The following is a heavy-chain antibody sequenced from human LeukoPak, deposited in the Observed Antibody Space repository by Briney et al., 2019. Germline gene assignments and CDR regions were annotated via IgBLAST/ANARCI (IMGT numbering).Heavy chain of an antibody. CDR3: ARISSSNWYNERGAFDV. Sequence: SETLSLTCTVSSGSIGSYYWSWVRQPPGKGLEWIGFVYYTGSTNYSPSLKSRVTISVDTSKNQFSLKLRSVTAADTAVYYCARISSSNWYNERGAFDVWGQGTMVTVSS. J-gene: IGHJ3*01. D-gene: IGHD6-13*01. CDR2: VYYTGST. V-gene: IGHV4-59*01. CDR1: SGSIGSYY.